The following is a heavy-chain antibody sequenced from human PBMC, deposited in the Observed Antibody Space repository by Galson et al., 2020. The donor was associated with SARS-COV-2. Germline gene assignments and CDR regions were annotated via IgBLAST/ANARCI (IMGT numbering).Heavy chain of an antibody. CDR1: GYRFTSYW. D-gene: IGHD2-8*01. Sequence: GQSLQISCQASGYRFTSYWIGWVRQMPGKGLEWLGIVFPGDSETRYSPPFQGQVTISAGKSISTAYLQWSSLKASDTAIYYCARHTADCSNGICYADYYHGLDVWGQGTAVTVS. CDR3: ARHTADCSNGICYADYYHGLDV. J-gene: IGHJ6*02. V-gene: IGHV5-51*01. CDR2: VFPGDSET.